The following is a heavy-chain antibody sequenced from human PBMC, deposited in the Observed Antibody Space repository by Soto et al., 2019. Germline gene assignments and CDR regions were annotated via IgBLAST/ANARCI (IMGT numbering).Heavy chain of an antibody. CDR3: ERQFHCSGGSCYFCGYFQH. D-gene: IGHD2-15*01. CDR2: IIPIFGTA. Sequence: QVQLVQSGAEVKKPGSSVKVSCKASGGTFSSYAISWVRQAPGQGLEWMGGIIPIFGTANYAQKFQGRVTITADESTSTAYMELSSLRSEDTAVYYCERQFHCSGGSCYFCGYFQHWGQGTLVTVSS. CDR1: GGTFSSYA. J-gene: IGHJ1*01. V-gene: IGHV1-69*01.